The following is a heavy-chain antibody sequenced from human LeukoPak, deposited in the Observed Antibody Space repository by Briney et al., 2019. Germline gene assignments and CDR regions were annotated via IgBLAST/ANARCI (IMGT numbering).Heavy chain of an antibody. J-gene: IGHJ3*02. V-gene: IGHV4-61*02. Sequence: SQTLSLTCTVSGGSTSSGTYYWSWIRQPAGKGLEWIGSIYTSGSTNYNPSLKSRVTMSVDTSKNQFSLKLSSVTAADTAVYYCARDQGLYYDSSGYYVADAFDIWGQGTMVTVSS. D-gene: IGHD3-22*01. CDR2: IYTSGST. CDR3: ARDQGLYYDSSGYYVADAFDI. CDR1: GGSTSSGTYY.